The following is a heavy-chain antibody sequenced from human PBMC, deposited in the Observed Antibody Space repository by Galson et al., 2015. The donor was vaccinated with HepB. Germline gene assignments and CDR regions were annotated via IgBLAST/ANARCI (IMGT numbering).Heavy chain of an antibody. CDR1: GFTFSSYG. V-gene: IGHV3-30*18. D-gene: IGHD6-19*01. CDR2: ISYDGSNK. CDR3: AKSRKYSSGYIDY. Sequence: SLRLSCAASGFTFSSYGMHWVRQAPGKGLEWVAVISYDGSNKYYADSVKGRFTISRDNSKNTLYLQMNSLRAEDTAVYYFAKSRKYSSGYIDYWGQGTLVTVSS. J-gene: IGHJ4*02.